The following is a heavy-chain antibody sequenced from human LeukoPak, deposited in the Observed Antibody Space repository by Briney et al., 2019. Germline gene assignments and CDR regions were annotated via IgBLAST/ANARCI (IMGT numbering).Heavy chain of an antibody. CDR2: ITNSDNTI. J-gene: IGHJ4*02. Sequence: GGSLRLSCATSGFTFSAYTMSWIRQAPGKGLEWLSYITNSDNTIYNADSVKGRFTISRDNAKNSLYLQTNSLRAEDTAVYYCARGRAAAGHFDLWGQGTLVTVSS. D-gene: IGHD6-13*01. CDR3: ARGRAAAGHFDL. CDR1: GFTFSAYT. V-gene: IGHV3-11*04.